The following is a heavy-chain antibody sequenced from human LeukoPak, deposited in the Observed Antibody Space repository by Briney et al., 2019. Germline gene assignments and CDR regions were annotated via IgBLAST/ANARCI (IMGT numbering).Heavy chain of an antibody. Sequence: SETLSLTCTVSGYSISSGYYWGWIRQPPGKGLEWIGSIYHSGSTYYNPSLKSRVTISVDTSKNQFSLKLSSVTAADTAVYYCARAGLSWSSGWYSAFFDYWGQGTLVTVSS. CDR3: ARAGLSWSSGWYSAFFDY. J-gene: IGHJ4*02. V-gene: IGHV4-38-2*02. CDR1: GYSISSGYY. CDR2: IYHSGST. D-gene: IGHD6-19*01.